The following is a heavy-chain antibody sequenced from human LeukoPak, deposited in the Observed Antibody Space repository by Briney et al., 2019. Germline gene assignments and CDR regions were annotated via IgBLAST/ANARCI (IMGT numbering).Heavy chain of an antibody. CDR3: AKDQSGGYSYGFDY. CDR1: EFSPGSNY. D-gene: IGHD5-18*01. V-gene: IGHV3-53*01. CDR2: INSGGGT. Sequence: PGGSLRLSCAAPEFSPGSNYMTWVRQAPGKGLEGGSPINSGGGTFYTDSVKGRFIISRDNSKNMLYLQMNSLRAEDTAIYYCAKDQSGGYSYGFDYWGQGTLVTVSS. J-gene: IGHJ4*02.